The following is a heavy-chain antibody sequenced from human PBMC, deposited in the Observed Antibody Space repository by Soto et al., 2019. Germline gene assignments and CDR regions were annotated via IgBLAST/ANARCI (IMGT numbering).Heavy chain of an antibody. CDR2: INAGNGNT. J-gene: IGHJ4*02. Sequence: ASVKVSCKASGYTFTSYAMHWVRQAPRQRLEWMGWINAGNGNTKYSQKFQGRVTITRDTSASTAYMELSSLRSEDTAVYYCARGVDRITIFGVVPGASDYWGQGTLVTVSS. D-gene: IGHD3-3*01. V-gene: IGHV1-3*01. CDR1: GYTFTSYA. CDR3: ARGVDRITIFGVVPGASDY.